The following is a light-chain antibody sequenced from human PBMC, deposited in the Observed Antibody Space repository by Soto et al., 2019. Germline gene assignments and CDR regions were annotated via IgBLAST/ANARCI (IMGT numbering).Light chain of an antibody. CDR3: SSYAGITPYV. CDR2: EVS. Sequence: QSALTQPPSASGSPGQSVTISCTGISSDVGGYTYVSWYQQHPGKAPKLMIYEVSKRPSGVPDRFSGSKSGNTASLTVSGLQAEDEADYYCSSYAGITPYVFGTGTKVTVL. CDR1: SSDVGGYTY. V-gene: IGLV2-8*01. J-gene: IGLJ1*01.